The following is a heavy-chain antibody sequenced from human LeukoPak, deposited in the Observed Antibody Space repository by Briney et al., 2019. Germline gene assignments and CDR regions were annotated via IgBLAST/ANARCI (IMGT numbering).Heavy chain of an antibody. J-gene: IGHJ4*02. CDR1: GFTFSSYG. CDR3: ARDSGSSWYPHFDY. V-gene: IGHV3-33*01. CDR2: IWYDGSNK. D-gene: IGHD6-13*01. Sequence: PGRSLRLSCAASGFTFSSYGMHWVRQAPGKGLEWVAVIWYDGSNKYYADSVKGRFTISRDNSKNTLYLQMNSLRAEDTAVYYCARDSGSSWYPHFDYWGQGTLVTVSS.